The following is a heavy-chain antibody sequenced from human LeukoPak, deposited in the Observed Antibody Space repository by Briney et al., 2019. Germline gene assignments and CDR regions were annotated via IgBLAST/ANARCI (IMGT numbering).Heavy chain of an antibody. CDR1: DFNFNDYA. CDR3: AKANSNWYFDL. CDR2: ISWNSGDK. J-gene: IGHJ2*01. V-gene: IGHV3-9*01. Sequence: GGSLRLSCAASDFNFNDYAMHWVRHAPGKGLEWVSGISWNSGDKAYADSVKGRFTISRDNVKKSLYLQMNSLRSDDTAFYFCAKANSNWYFDLWGRGTLVSVSS.